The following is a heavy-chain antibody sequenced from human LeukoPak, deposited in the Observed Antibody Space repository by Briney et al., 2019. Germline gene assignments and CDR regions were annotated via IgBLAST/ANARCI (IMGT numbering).Heavy chain of an antibody. CDR2: ISAYNGNT. V-gene: IGHV1-18*01. D-gene: IGHD3-3*01. CDR3: ARDYDFWSGYVSHYYYGMDV. Sequence: ASVKVSCKASGYTFTSYGISWVRQAPGQGLEWMGWISAYNGNTNYAQKLQGRVTMTTDTSTSTAYIELRSLRSDDTAVYYCARDYDFWSGYVSHYYYGMDVWGQGTTVTVSS. CDR1: GYTFTSYG. J-gene: IGHJ6*02.